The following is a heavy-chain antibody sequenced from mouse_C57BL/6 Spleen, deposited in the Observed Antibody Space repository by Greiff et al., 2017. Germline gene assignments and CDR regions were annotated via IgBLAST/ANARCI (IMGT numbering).Heavy chain of an antibody. V-gene: IGHV1-80*01. CDR2: IYPGDGDT. J-gene: IGHJ3*01. CDR1: GYAFSSYW. CDR3: ATDSRGWFAY. Sequence: VQLQESGAELVKPGASVKISCKASGYAFSSYWMNWVKQRPGKGLEWIGQIYPGDGDTNYNGKFKGKATLSADKSSITAYLQLSSLTSEDSAVYFCATDSRGWFAYWGQGTLVTVSA.